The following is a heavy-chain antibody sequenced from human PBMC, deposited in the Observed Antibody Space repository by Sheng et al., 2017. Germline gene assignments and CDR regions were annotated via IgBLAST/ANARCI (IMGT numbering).Heavy chain of an antibody. CDR1: GHPITSNYY. J-gene: IGHJ4*02. CDR3: AREGGMSGSYSLDH. CDR2: IYHSGST. Sequence: QVLLQESGPGLVKPSETLSLTCSVSGHPITSNYYWGWIRQPPGKGLEWIGNIYHSGSTYYNPSLKSRVTISVDTSRSQFSLKLTSVTAADTAMYYCAREGGMSGSYSLDHWGQGTRGHRLL. D-gene: IGHD1-26*01. V-gene: IGHV4-38-2*02.